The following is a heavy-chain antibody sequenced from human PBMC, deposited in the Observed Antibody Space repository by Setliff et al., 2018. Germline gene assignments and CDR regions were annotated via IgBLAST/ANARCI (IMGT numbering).Heavy chain of an antibody. CDR2: ISGSGSST. CDR1: GFSFSYYA. V-gene: IGHV3-23*01. Sequence: PGGSLRLSCAASGFSFSYYAMSWVRQAPGKGLEWVSLISGSGSSTYYADSVKGRFTISRDNSKNTLYLQMSSLRAEDTAIYYCANNYYDATMGYYFDYWGQGTQVTVSS. J-gene: IGHJ4*02. CDR3: ANNYYDATMGYYFDY. D-gene: IGHD3-22*01.